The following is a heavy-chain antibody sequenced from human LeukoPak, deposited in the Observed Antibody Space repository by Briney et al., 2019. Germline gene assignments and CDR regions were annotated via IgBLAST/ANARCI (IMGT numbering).Heavy chain of an antibody. CDR1: GGSISSSLYH. J-gene: IGHJ4*02. Sequence: SETLSLTCTVSGGSISSSLYHWGWIRQSPGKNLEWLGSIYYTGTTHYNPSLKSRVTISVDTSKNQFSLNLSSVTAADTAVYFCARASRPGGDSSGYDFDYWGQGTLVTVSS. V-gene: IGHV4-39*07. D-gene: IGHD3-22*01. CDR2: IYYTGTT. CDR3: ARASRPGGDSSGYDFDY.